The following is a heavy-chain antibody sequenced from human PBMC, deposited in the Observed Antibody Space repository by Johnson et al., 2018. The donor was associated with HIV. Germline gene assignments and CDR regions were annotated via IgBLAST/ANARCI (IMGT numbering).Heavy chain of an antibody. D-gene: IGHD3-22*01. Sequence: QVQLVESGGGVVQPGGSLRLSCAASGFTFSSYGMHWVRQAPGKGLEWVAFIRHDGVITYYVDSVKGRFTSSRDNSKNTLYLQMNSLRTEDTAMYYCAKGQSSGYPKDAFDIWGQGTMVTVSS. CDR1: GFTFSSYG. CDR2: IRHDGVIT. J-gene: IGHJ3*02. CDR3: AKGQSSGYPKDAFDI. V-gene: IGHV3-30*02.